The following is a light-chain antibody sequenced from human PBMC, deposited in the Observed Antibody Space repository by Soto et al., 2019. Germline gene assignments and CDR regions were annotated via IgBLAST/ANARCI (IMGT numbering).Light chain of an antibody. CDR2: DVS. CDR1: SSDVGDYNY. CDR3: SSYISSSPL. Sequence: QSALTQPASVSGSPGQSITISCTGTSSDVGDYNYVSWYQQHPGKAPKLIIYDVSNRPSGVSNCFSGSKSGNTASLTISGLQAEDEAEYYCSSYISSSPLFGGGTKLTVL. V-gene: IGLV2-14*01. J-gene: IGLJ2*01.